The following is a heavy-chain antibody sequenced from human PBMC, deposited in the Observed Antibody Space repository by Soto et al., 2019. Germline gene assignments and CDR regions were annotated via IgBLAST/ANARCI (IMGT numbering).Heavy chain of an antibody. D-gene: IGHD3-22*01. CDR3: TRDPRNYYDSIGSANWFDP. J-gene: IGHJ5*02. Sequence: GSLRLSCAASGFTFSGSAMHWVRQASGKGLEWVGRIRSKTNSYATAYAASVKGRFTISRDDSKDTAYLQMNSLKPEDTAVYYCTRDPRNYYDSIGSANWFDPWGQGTLVTVSS. V-gene: IGHV3-73*01. CDR1: GFTFSGSA. CDR2: IRSKTNSYAT.